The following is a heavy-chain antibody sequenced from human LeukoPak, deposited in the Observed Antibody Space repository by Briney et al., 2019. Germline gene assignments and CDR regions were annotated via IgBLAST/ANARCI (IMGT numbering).Heavy chain of an antibody. CDR1: GGSISSSSYY. D-gene: IGHD3/OR15-3a*01. CDR2: IYYSGST. CDR3: ARQTGSGLFILP. J-gene: IGHJ4*02. V-gene: IGHV4-39*01. Sequence: PSETLSLTCTVSGGSISSSSYYWDWIRQPPGKGLEWIGSIYYSGSTYYNPSLKSRVTISVDTSKNQFSLKLSSVTAADTAVYYCARQTGSGLFILPGGQGTLVTVSS.